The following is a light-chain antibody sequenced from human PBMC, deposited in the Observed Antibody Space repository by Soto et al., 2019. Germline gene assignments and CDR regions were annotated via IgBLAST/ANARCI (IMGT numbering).Light chain of an antibody. J-gene: IGKJ1*01. CDR2: GAS. V-gene: IGKV1-5*01. CDR3: QQYDNPSWT. Sequence: DIQMTQSPPTLSASVGDRVTITRRASTSSSSCLAWYQQKPGKAPKLLIYGASNMETGVPSRFSGSGSGTDFTFTISSLQPEDIATYYCQQYDNPSWTFGQGTKVDIK. CDR1: TSSSSC.